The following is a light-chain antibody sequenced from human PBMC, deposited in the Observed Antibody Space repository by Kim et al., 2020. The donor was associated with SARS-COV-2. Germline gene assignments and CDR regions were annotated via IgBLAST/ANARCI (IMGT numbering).Light chain of an antibody. CDR1: QDITNW. CDR3: QEYNTYF. V-gene: IGKV1-5*01. J-gene: IGKJ4*01. CDR2: NAS. Sequence: LSACVGDIVTITCRASQDITNWLAWYQQKPGKAPKLLIYNASRLQGGVPSRCSGSGSGTDFTLTISSLQPDDFATYYCQEYNTYFFGGGTKVDIK.